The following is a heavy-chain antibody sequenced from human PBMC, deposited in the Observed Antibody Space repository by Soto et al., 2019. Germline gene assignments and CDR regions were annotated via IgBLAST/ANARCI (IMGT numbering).Heavy chain of an antibody. CDR2: ISGSGSNT. CDR3: AKDIASMAARRLAGYSTSWYHEY. V-gene: IGHV3-23*01. J-gene: IGHJ4*02. CDR1: GFTFSSYA. Sequence: EVQLLESGGGLVQPGGSLRLSCAASGFTFSSYAVSWVRQAPGMGLEWVSAISGSGSNTYYTDSVKGRFTISRANSKNTLSLQLHSLTAEDTAVYYCAKDIASMAARRLAGYSTSWYHEYWGQGTLVTVSS. D-gene: IGHD6-13*01.